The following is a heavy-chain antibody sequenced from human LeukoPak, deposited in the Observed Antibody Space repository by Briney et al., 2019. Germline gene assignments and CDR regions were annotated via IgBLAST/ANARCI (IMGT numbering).Heavy chain of an antibody. D-gene: IGHD6-6*01. CDR2: IRAYNGKS. CDR1: GYSFTSYG. Sequence: GAAVKVSRKASGYSFTSYGFSWVRLAPGPGLEWMGGIRAYNGKSNYAQKLQGGVTMTTDKAKSTAYMELQSVRSDDTAVAFCSTGIEYSSADALDFWPRETLVSVPT. V-gene: IGHV1-18*01. J-gene: IGHJ4*02. CDR3: STGIEYSSADALDF.